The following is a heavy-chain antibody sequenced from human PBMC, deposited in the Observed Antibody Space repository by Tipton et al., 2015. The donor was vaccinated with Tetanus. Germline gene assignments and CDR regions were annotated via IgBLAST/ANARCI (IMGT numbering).Heavy chain of an antibody. D-gene: IGHD6-13*01. CDR1: GGSLSRYY. J-gene: IGHJ4*02. CDR2: VDDSGST. V-gene: IGHV4-34*01. Sequence: TLSLTCAVYGGSLSRYYWTWIRQPPGKGLEWIGEVDDSGSTNYNPSLKSRVTISVDKSKNQFSLRLGSVTAADTAMYYCAREPAATGTSLFDYWGQGALVTVSS. CDR3: AREPAATGTSLFDY.